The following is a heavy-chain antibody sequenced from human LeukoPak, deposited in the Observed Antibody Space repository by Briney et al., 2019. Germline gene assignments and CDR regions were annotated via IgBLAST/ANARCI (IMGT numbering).Heavy chain of an antibody. CDR1: GFTFSDFS. CDR2: ITNSGATK. J-gene: IGHJ6*03. Sequence: TGGSLRLSCSASGFTFSDFSMNWVRQAPGKGLEWVAYITNSGATKMYADSVKGRFTISRDSAKNSLYLELDSLRAEDTAVYYCARRTNRRIYDYYMDVWGKGTTVTVSS. CDR3: ARRTNRRIYDYYMDV. V-gene: IGHV3-48*01. D-gene: IGHD3-3*01.